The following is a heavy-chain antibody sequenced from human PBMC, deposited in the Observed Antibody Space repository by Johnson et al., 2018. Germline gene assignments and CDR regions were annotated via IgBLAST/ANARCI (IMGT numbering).Heavy chain of an antibody. CDR3: AKSLGYFWSGYYTGYYYYMDV. CDR2: ISYDGSNK. V-gene: IGHV3-30*18. CDR1: GFTFSSYG. J-gene: IGHJ6*03. Sequence: VQLVESGGGVVQPGRSLRLSCAASGFTFSSYGMHWVRQAPGKGLEWVAVISYDGSNKYYADSVKGRFTISRDNSKNPLYLQMNSLRAEDTAVYYCAKSLGYFWSGYYTGYYYYMDVWGKGTTVTVSS. D-gene: IGHD3-3*01.